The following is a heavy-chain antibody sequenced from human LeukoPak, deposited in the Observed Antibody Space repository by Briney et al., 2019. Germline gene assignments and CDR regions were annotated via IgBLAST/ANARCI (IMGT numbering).Heavy chain of an antibody. CDR2: IGTAGDT. CDR3: TRGGRDGFDI. CDR1: GFTFSSYD. J-gene: IGHJ3*02. Sequence: GGSLRPSCAASGFTFSSYDMHWVRQATGKGLEWVSAIGTAGDTYYSGSVKGRFIISRENAKSSLYLQMNSLRVGDTALYYCTRGGRDGFDIWGQGTMVTVSS. D-gene: IGHD2-15*01. V-gene: IGHV3-13*01.